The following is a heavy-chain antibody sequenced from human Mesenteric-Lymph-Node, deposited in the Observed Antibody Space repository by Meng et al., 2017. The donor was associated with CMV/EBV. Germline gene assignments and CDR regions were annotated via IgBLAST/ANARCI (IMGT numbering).Heavy chain of an antibody. V-gene: IGHV4-4*02. D-gene: IGHD3-10*01. Sequence: CAVSGGSISSRNWWSCVRQPPGKGLEWIGEIYHSGSTNYNPSLKSRVTISVDKSKNQFSLKLSSVTAADTAVYYCARGNTMVRGVFDYWGQGTLVTVSS. CDR2: IYHSGST. J-gene: IGHJ4*02. CDR1: GGSISSRNW. CDR3: ARGNTMVRGVFDY.